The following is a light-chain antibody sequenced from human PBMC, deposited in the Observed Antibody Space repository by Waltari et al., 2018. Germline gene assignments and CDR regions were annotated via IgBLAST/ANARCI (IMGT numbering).Light chain of an antibody. Sequence: DIVMTQTPLSLSVTPGQPASISCKSSQSLLHSDGKTYFYWDLQKPGQSPQLLIYEVSSRFAGVPDRFSGSGSGTDFTLTVSSLQAEDVAVYYCHQYYIPPLTFGQGTRLEIK. CDR3: HQYYIPPLT. CDR2: EVS. V-gene: IGKV2-29*01. CDR1: QSLLHSDGKTY. J-gene: IGKJ5*01.